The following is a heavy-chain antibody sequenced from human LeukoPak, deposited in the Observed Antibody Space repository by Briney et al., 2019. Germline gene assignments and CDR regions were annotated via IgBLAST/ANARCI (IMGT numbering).Heavy chain of an antibody. J-gene: IGHJ4*02. V-gene: IGHV4-61*02. CDR1: GGSISSGSYY. Sequence: SQTLSLTCTVSGGSISSGSYYWRWIRQPAGKGLEWIGRIYTSGSTNYNPSLKSRVTISVDTSKNQFSLKLSSVTAADTAVYYCARVGYSYGRMGFDYWGQGTLVTVSS. CDR3: ARVGYSYGRMGFDY. CDR2: IYTSGST. D-gene: IGHD5-18*01.